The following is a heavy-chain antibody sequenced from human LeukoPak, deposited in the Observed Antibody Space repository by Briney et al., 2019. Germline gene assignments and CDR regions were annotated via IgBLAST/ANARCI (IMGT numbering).Heavy chain of an antibody. CDR1: GGSISGYY. V-gene: IGHV4-59*01. CDR2: IYYSGST. J-gene: IGHJ4*02. Sequence: PSETLSLTCTVSGGSISGYYWSWIRQPPGKGLEWIGYIYYSGSTNYNPSLKSRVTISVDTSKNQFFLKLSSVTAADTAVYYCARYQLLSPYYFDFWGQGTLVTVSS. D-gene: IGHD2-2*01. CDR3: ARYQLLSPYYFDF.